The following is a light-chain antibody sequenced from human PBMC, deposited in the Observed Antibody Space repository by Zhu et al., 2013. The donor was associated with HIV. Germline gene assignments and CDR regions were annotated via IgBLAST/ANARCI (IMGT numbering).Light chain of an antibody. CDR2: DAS. J-gene: IGKJ4*01. V-gene: IGKV1-5*01. Sequence: DIQMTQSPSTLSASVGDRVTITCRASQSVSSWLAWFQQRPGKAPKLLIHDASTLESGVPSRFSGSGSATEFTLTISSLQPDDFATYYCQQYNSYSLTFGRRD. CDR3: QQYNSYSLT. CDR1: QSVSSW.